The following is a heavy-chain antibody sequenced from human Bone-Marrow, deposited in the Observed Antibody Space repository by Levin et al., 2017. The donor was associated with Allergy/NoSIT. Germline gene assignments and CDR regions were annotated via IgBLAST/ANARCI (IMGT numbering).Heavy chain of an antibody. CDR2: IYRRANI. Sequence: PSETLSLTCTVSGGSISTTNWWWSWVRQPPGKGLEWLGEIYRRANINYNPSLKSRLTISLDESTNQFSLKLSSVTAADTAVYYCARRVAAPAVVFDYWGQGALVTVSS. CDR1: GGSISTTNW. V-gene: IGHV4-4*02. D-gene: IGHD6-13*01. CDR3: ARRVAAPAVVFDY. J-gene: IGHJ4*02.